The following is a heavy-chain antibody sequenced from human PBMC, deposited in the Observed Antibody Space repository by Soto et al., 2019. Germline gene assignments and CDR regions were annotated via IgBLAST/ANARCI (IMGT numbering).Heavy chain of an antibody. D-gene: IGHD6-6*01. CDR3: ARVNPYRAADRKRYYFDY. V-gene: IGHV1-69*01. CDR1: GGTFSSYA. Sequence: QVQLVQSGAEVKKPGSSVKVSCKASGGTFSSYAISWVRQAPGQGLEWMGGFILIFGTANYAQKFQGRVTFTADESTSTAYMELSSLRSEDTAVYYCARVNPYRAADRKRYYFDYWGQGTLVTVSS. CDR2: FILIFGTA. J-gene: IGHJ4*02.